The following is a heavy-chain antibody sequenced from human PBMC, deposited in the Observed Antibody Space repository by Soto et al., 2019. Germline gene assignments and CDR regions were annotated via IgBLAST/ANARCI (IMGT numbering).Heavy chain of an antibody. D-gene: IGHD1-20*01. V-gene: IGHV2-5*01. CDR3: ARAYKWTYV. CDR2: IYWHDDT. J-gene: IGHJ4*02. CDR1: GFSLDTTGVG. Sequence: QITLKESGPTLVKPTQTLMLSCSFSGFSLDTTGVGVGWIRQSPGKGLEWLASIYWHDDTRYSPSLEDRLTISKDTSKIQVVLTMTSMDPVDTATYYCARAYKWTYVWGQGILVTVSS.